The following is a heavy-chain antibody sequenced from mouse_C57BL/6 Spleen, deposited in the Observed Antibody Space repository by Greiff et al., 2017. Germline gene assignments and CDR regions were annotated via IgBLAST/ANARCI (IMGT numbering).Heavy chain of an antibody. J-gene: IGHJ4*01. CDR1: GFTFSSYA. CDR3: ARDQGLDSSGYAMDY. D-gene: IGHD3-2*02. Sequence: EVKLMESGGGLVKPGGSLKLSCAASGFTFSSYAMSWVRQTPEKRLEWVATISDGGSYTYYPDNVKGRFTISRDNAKNNLYLQMSHLKSEDAAMYYCARDQGLDSSGYAMDYWGQGTSVTVSS. V-gene: IGHV5-4*01. CDR2: ISDGGSYT.